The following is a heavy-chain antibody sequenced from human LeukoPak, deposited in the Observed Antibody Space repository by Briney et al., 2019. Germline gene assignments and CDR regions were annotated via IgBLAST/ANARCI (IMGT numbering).Heavy chain of an antibody. D-gene: IGHD3-10*02. CDR3: AELGITMIGGV. V-gene: IGHV3-7*01. J-gene: IGHJ6*04. Sequence: PGESLRLSCAASGFTFTTYWMTWVRQAPGKGLEWVASINQDGTEKYYVDSVKGRFTISRDNAKNSLYLQMNSLRAEDTAVYYCAELGITMIGGVWGKGTTVTISS. CDR2: INQDGTEK. CDR1: GFTFTTYW.